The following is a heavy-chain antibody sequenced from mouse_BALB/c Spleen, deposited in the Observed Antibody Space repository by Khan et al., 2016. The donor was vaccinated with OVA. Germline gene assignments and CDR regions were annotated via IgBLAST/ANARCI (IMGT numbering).Heavy chain of an antibody. CDR2: IWGDGST. Sequence: VQLQESGPGLVAPSQSLSTTCTVSGFSLTGYGVNWVRQPPGKGLEWLGMIWGDGSTDYNSALKSRLSISKDNSKSQVFLKMNSLQTDDTARYYCARAYYSNYREAMDYWGQGTSVTVSS. CDR1: GFSLTGYG. CDR3: ARAYYSNYREAMDY. J-gene: IGHJ4*01. D-gene: IGHD2-5*01. V-gene: IGHV2-6-7*01.